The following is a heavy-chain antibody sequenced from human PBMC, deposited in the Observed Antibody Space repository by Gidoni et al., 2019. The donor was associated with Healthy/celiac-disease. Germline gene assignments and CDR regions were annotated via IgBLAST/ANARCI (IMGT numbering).Heavy chain of an antibody. D-gene: IGHD3-16*01. V-gene: IGHV3-21*01. CDR3: ARDLGSQLGQLNN. Sequence: EVQLVESGGGLVKPGGSLRLSCAASGFTFSSYSMNWVRQAPGKGLEWVSSISSSSSYIYYADSVKGRFTISRDNAKNSLYLQMNSLRAEDTAVYYCARDLGSQLGQLNNWGQGTLVTVSS. CDR2: ISSSSSYI. J-gene: IGHJ4*02. CDR1: GFTFSSYS.